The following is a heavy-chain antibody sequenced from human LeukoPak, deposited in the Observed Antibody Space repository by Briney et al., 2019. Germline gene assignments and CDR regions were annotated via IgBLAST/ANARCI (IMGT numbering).Heavy chain of an antibody. V-gene: IGHV1-2*02. CDR3: AREGSYGSRSYEILTLYFDY. CDR2: INPHSGVT. D-gene: IGHD3-10*01. CDR1: GYTFTGSY. J-gene: IGHJ4*02. Sequence: ASVKVSCKASGYTFTGSYMHWVRQAPGQGLEWMGWINPHSGVTNYPQRFQGRVTMTRDTSISAAYMELSRLRSDDTAMYYCAREGSYGSRSYEILTLYFDYWGQGTLVTVSS.